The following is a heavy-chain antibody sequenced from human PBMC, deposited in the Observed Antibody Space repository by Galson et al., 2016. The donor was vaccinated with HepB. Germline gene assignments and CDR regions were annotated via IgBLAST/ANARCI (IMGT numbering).Heavy chain of an antibody. Sequence: SLRLSCATSRFTFSDYAFHWVRQAPGKGLEWVAVISYDGWSQNYADSVRGRFTISRDNSKDTLYLQMNTLRVDDRAVYYCARGSVASPAGPAWNWGQGTLVTVSS. CDR2: ISYDGWSQ. V-gene: IGHV3-30*04. J-gene: IGHJ4*02. D-gene: IGHD4-23*01. CDR1: RFTFSDYA. CDR3: ARGSVASPAGPAWN.